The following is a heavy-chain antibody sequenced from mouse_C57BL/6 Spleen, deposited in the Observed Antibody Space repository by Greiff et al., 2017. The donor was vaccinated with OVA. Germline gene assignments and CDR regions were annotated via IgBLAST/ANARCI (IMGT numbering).Heavy chain of an antibody. CDR2: IYPGSGST. D-gene: IGHD2-5*01. V-gene: IGHV1-55*01. CDR3: ARVYYSNYEAMDY. CDR1: GYTFTSYW. J-gene: IGHJ4*01. Sequence: VQLQQPGAELVKPGASVKMSCKASGYTFTSYWITWVKQRPGQGLEWIGDIYPGSGSTNYNEKFKSKATLTVDTSSSTAYMQLSSLTSEDSAVYYCARVYYSNYEAMDYWGQGTSVTVSS.